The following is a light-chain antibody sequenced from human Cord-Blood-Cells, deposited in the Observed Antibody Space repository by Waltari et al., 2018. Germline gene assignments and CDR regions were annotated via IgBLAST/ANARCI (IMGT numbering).Light chain of an antibody. Sequence: QSVLTQPPSVSGAPGQRVTISCTGSSSNIGAGYDVHWYQQLPGTAPKLLIYGSSKRPSWVPDRFSGSKSGTSASLAITGLQAEDEADDYCQAYDSSLSGWVFGGGTKLTVL. CDR1: SSNIGAGYD. V-gene: IGLV1-40*01. J-gene: IGLJ3*02. CDR3: QAYDSSLSGWV. CDR2: GSS.